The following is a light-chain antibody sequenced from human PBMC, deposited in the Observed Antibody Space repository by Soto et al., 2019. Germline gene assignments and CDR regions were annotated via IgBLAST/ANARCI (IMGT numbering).Light chain of an antibody. Sequence: DIQMTQSPSTLSASVVDRVTITCRASQIISSWLAWYQQKPGKAPKLLIYKASSLESGVPSRFSGSGSGTEFTLTISSLQPDDFATYYCQQYNSYSRTFGQGTKVDIK. CDR3: QQYNSYSRT. J-gene: IGKJ1*01. V-gene: IGKV1-5*03. CDR1: QIISSW. CDR2: KAS.